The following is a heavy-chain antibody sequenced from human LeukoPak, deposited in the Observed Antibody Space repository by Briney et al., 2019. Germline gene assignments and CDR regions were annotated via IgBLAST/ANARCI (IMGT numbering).Heavy chain of an antibody. J-gene: IGHJ4*02. D-gene: IGHD6-13*01. CDR3: ARHKRSSRTQVLYFDY. Sequence: SETLSLTCTVSGGSISSYYWSWIRQPAGKGLEWIGRIYTSGSTNYNPSLKSRVTMSVDTSKNQFSLKLSSVTAADTAVYYCARHKRSSRTQVLYFDYWGQGTLVTVSS. CDR2: IYTSGST. V-gene: IGHV4-4*07. CDR1: GGSISSYY.